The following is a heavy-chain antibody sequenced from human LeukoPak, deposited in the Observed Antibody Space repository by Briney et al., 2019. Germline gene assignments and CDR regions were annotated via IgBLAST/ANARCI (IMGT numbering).Heavy chain of an antibody. CDR2: IRQKAYGGTT. CDR1: GFTFGDYA. J-gene: IGHJ4*02. D-gene: IGHD3-3*01. V-gene: IGHV3-49*04. CDR3: SRGVLKGDY. Sequence: GGSLRLSCTASGFTFGDYAMSWVRQAPGKGLEWVGFIRQKAYGGTTEYAASVKGRFTISRDDSKSIVYLQMNSLKTEDTAVYYCSRGVLKGDYWGQGTLVTVSS.